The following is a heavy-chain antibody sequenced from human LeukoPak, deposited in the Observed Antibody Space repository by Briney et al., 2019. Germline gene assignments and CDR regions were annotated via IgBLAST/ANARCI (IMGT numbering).Heavy chain of an antibody. CDR3: ARDDAIGAFDI. J-gene: IGHJ3*02. CDR2: ISSSGSTI. V-gene: IGHV3-48*03. CDR1: GFTFSSYE. Sequence: GSLRLSCAASGFTFSSYEMNWVRQAPGKGLEWVSYISSSGSTIYYADSVKGRFTISRDNAKNSLYLQMNSLRAEDTAVYYCARDDAIGAFDIWGQGTMVTVSS. D-gene: IGHD2-8*01.